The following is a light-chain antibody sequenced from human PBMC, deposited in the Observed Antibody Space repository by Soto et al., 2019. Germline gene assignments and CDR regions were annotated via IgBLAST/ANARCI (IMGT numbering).Light chain of an antibody. J-gene: IGKJ2*01. CDR3: YQYGSSTPNT. CDR2: GAS. V-gene: IGKV3-20*01. Sequence: EIVLTQSPGTLSLSPGERATLSCRASQSVSSSYLAWYQQKTGQAPRLLIYGASSRATGIPDRFIGSGSGTDFTLTISRVEPADFAVYYCYQYGSSTPNTFGQGTKLEIK. CDR1: QSVSSSY.